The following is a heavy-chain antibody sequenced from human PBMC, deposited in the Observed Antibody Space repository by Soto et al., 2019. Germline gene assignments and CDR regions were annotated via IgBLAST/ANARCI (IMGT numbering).Heavy chain of an antibody. CDR2: ISAYNGNT. J-gene: IGHJ4*02. V-gene: IGHV1-18*01. D-gene: IGHD3-3*01. Sequence: QVQLVQSGAEVKKPGASVKVSCKASGYTFTSNGISWVRQAPGQGLEWMGWISAYNGNTNYAQKLQGRVTMTTDTSTSTAYMELRSLRSDDTAVYYCAREPYDFWSGYYKGGIDYWGQGTLVTVSS. CDR3: AREPYDFWSGYYKGGIDY. CDR1: GYTFTSNG.